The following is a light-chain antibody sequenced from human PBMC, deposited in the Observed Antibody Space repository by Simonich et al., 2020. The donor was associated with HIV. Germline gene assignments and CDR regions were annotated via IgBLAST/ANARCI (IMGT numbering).Light chain of an antibody. V-gene: IGKV1-NL1*01. J-gene: IGKJ1*01. CDR1: QGISNS. CDR3: HQYYSSPQT. CDR2: AAS. Sequence: DIQMTQSPSSLSASVGDRVTVTCRASQGISNSLAWYQQKPGKAPKLLLYAASRLESGVPSRFSGSGSGTDYTLTISSLQAEDVAVYYCHQYYSSPQTFGQGTKVEIK.